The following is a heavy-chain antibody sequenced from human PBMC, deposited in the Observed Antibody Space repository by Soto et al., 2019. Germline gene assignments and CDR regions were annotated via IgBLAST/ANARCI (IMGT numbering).Heavy chain of an antibody. CDR2: IYYSGST. Sequence: QLQLQESGPGLVKPSETLSLTCTVSGGSISSSSYYWGWIRQPPGKGLEWIGSIYYSGSTHYNPSPKSRVTISVDASTNQFSLKLSSVTAADTAVYYCATPWFGDGDYWGQGTLVTVSS. CDR1: GGSISSSSYY. V-gene: IGHV4-39*01. CDR3: ATPWFGDGDY. J-gene: IGHJ4*02. D-gene: IGHD3-10*01.